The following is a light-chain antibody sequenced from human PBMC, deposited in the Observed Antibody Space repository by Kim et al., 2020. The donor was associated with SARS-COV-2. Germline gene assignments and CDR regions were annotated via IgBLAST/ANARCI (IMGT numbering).Light chain of an antibody. CDR2: KDS. V-gene: IGLV3-9*01. CDR1: NMENTN. CDR3: QVWDSSSVV. Sequence: VAPEQTASITCAGENMENTNVRWYQQKPGQAPMLVIYKDSKRPSGIPERFSGSNSGNTATLTISGVQAMDEADYYCQVWDSSSVVFGGGTQLTVL. J-gene: IGLJ2*01.